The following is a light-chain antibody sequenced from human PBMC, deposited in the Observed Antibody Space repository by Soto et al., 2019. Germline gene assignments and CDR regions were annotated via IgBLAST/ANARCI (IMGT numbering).Light chain of an antibody. V-gene: IGLV2-23*02. CDR1: SDIGNYNL. Sequence: VLTQPASVSGSPGQSVTISCSGSDIGNYNLVSWYQHLPGRAPKLLIFEVTMRPSGISDRFSGSKSASTASLTISGLQAEDEGDYYCASYAGSRTYVFGSGTKVTVL. CDR2: EVT. J-gene: IGLJ1*01. CDR3: ASYAGSRTYV.